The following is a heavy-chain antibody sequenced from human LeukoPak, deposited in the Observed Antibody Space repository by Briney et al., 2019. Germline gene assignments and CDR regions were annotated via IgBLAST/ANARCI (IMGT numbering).Heavy chain of an antibody. D-gene: IGHD6-6*01. CDR1: GGSISSDY. V-gene: IGHV4-59*08. CDR2: IYYTGTT. J-gene: IGHJ5*02. CDR3: ERHKRASSTDWFDP. Sequence: SETLSLTCTVSGGSISSDYWSWIRQPPGKGLEWIGIYYTGTTKHNPSLKSRVSISIDTSKNQFSLKLSSVTAADTAMYYCERHKRASSTDWFDPWGQGTLVTVSA.